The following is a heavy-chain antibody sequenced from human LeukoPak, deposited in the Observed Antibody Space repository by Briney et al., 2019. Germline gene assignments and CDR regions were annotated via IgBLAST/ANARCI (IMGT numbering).Heavy chain of an antibody. CDR2: IIPILGIA. CDR1: GGTFSSYA. Sequence: SVKVSRKASGGTFSSYAISWVRQAPGQGLEWMGRIIPILGIANYAQKFQGRVTITADKSTSTAYMELSSLRSEDTAVYYCARDRGILGVFDYWGQGTLVTVSS. D-gene: IGHD3-10*01. V-gene: IGHV1-69*04. J-gene: IGHJ4*02. CDR3: ARDRGILGVFDY.